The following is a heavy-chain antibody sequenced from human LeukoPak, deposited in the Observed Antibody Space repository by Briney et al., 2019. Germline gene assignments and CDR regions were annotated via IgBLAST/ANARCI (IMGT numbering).Heavy chain of an antibody. V-gene: IGHV3-48*03. Sequence: GGALRLSCVASGFTFSSYEVNWVRQAPGKGLEWVSYISSGGSTIYYADSVKGRFTISRDNAKNSLYLQMNSLRAEDTAVYYCLRYFSNWGQGTLVTVSS. CDR2: ISSGGSTI. D-gene: IGHD3-9*01. J-gene: IGHJ4*02. CDR1: GFTFSSYE. CDR3: LRYFSN.